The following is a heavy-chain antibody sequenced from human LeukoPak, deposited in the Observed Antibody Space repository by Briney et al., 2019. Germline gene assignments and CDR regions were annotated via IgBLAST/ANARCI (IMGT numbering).Heavy chain of an antibody. J-gene: IGHJ4*02. CDR2: IYYDDRT. CDR3: ARRAGAYSHPYDY. Sequence: PGGSLRLSCAVSGFPFSTFWMSWVRQAPGKGLEWVSFIYYDDRTHYSDSVKGRFTISRDNSKNTLYLQMNSLRAEDTAVYYCARRAGAYSHPYDYWGQGTLVTVSS. CDR1: GFPFSTFW. V-gene: IGHV3-53*01. D-gene: IGHD4/OR15-4a*01.